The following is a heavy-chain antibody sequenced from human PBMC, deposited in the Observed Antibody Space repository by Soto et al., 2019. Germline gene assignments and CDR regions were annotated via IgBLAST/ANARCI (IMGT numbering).Heavy chain of an antibody. D-gene: IGHD1-26*01. CDR3: AMGGDSGSYPNYFDD. Sequence: GASVKVSCKASGGTFSSYAISWVRQAPGQGLEWMGGIIPIFGTANYAQKFQGRVTITADESTSTAYMELSSLRSEDTAVYYCAMGGDSGSYPNYFDDWGQGTLVTVSS. CDR2: IIPIFGTA. V-gene: IGHV1-69*13. CDR1: GGTFSSYA. J-gene: IGHJ4*02.